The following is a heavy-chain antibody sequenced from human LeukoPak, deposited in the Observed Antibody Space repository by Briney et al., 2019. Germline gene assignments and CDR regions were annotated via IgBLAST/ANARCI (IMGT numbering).Heavy chain of an antibody. Sequence: GGSLLLSCASSGFTFSSYAMSSVRQAPGKGLEWVSAISGSDGSTYYADSVKGRFTISRDNSKNTLYLQMNSLRAEDTAVYYCAKDRNYGHYDYWGQGTLVTVSS. CDR1: GFTFSSYA. J-gene: IGHJ4*02. D-gene: IGHD3-10*01. CDR3: AKDRNYGHYDY. CDR2: ISGSDGST. V-gene: IGHV3-23*01.